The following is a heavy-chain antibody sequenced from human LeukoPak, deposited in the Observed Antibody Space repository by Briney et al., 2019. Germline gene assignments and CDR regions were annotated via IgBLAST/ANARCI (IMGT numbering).Heavy chain of an antibody. J-gene: IGHJ4*02. D-gene: IGHD3-22*01. CDR2: IILILGIA. Sequence: SVKVSCKASGGTFSSYAFCWVRLAPGPGLEWMGRIILILGIATYAQKFQGRVTITADKSTSTAYMELSSLRSEDTAVYYCARDPDYYDSSGQNDYWGQGTLVTVSS. CDR3: ARDPDYYDSSGQNDY. V-gene: IGHV1-69*04. CDR1: GGTFSSYA.